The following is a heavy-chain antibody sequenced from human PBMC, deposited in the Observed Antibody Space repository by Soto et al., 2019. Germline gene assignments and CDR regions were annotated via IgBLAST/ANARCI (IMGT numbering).Heavy chain of an antibody. J-gene: IGHJ6*02. CDR3: ARVDCSGGSCYSGASYYYYGMDV. D-gene: IGHD2-15*01. Sequence: QVQLVESGGGVVQPGRSLRLSCAASGFTFSSYAMHWVRQAPGKGLEWVAVISYDGSNKYYADSVKDRFTISRDNSKNTLYLQMNSLRAEDTAVYYCARVDCSGGSCYSGASYYYYGMDVWGQGTTVTVSS. CDR2: ISYDGSNK. V-gene: IGHV3-30-3*01. CDR1: GFTFSSYA.